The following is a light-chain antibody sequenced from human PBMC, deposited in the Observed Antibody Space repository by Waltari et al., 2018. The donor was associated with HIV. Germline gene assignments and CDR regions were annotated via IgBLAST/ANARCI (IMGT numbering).Light chain of an antibody. CDR1: QSVAGNH. Sequence: EIVLTQSPGTLSLSSGERVTLSCRASQSVAGNHFAWYQQRTGQAPRLLIYDTDRRATGIPDRFSCSGSGTDFTLTIGSLEPEDFAVYYCQQYGTSVTFGQGTRLEIK. CDR2: DTD. J-gene: IGKJ5*01. CDR3: QQYGTSVT. V-gene: IGKV3-20*01.